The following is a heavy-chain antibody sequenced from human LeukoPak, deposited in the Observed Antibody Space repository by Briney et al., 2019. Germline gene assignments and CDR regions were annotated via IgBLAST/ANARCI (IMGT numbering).Heavy chain of an antibody. V-gene: IGHV4-34*01. J-gene: IGHJ5*02. CDR2: INHRGST. CDR3: ARGEGYCSSTSCYARGFDP. CDR1: GGSFSGNY. Sequence: PSETLSLTCAICGGSFSGNYWSWIRQPPAKELESIGEINHRGSTYSNPSPNLRVPLSVYTPKTLFSLKLSSVPAADTAVYYCARGEGYCSSTSCYARGFDPWGQGTLVTVSS. D-gene: IGHD2-2*01.